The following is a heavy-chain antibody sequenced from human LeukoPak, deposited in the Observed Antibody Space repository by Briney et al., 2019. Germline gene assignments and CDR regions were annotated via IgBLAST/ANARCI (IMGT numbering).Heavy chain of an antibody. D-gene: IGHD6-13*01. CDR2: ISSSSSYI. CDR3: AREGYSSSWYPSV. Sequence: GGSLRLSCAASGFTFSSYSMNWVRQAPGEGLEWVSSISSSSSYIYYADSVKGRFTISRDNAKNSLYLQMNSLRAEDTAVYYCAREGYSSSWYPSVWGQGTLVTVSS. CDR1: GFTFSSYS. J-gene: IGHJ4*02. V-gene: IGHV3-21*01.